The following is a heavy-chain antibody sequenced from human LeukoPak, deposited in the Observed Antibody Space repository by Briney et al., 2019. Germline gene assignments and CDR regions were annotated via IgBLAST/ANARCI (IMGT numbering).Heavy chain of an antibody. V-gene: IGHV7-4-1*02. CDR2: INTNTGNP. CDR1: GGTFSSYA. D-gene: IGHD2-15*01. CDR3: ARNSGGNDLYYYYYGMDV. Sequence: ASVKVSCKASGGTFSSYAISWVRQAPGQGLEWMGWINTNTGNPTYAQGFTGRFVFSLDTSVSTAYLQISSLKAEDTAVYYCARNSGGNDLYYYYYGMDVWGQGTTVTVSS. J-gene: IGHJ6*02.